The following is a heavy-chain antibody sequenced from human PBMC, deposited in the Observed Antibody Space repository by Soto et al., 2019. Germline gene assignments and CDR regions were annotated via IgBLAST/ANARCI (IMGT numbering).Heavy chain of an antibody. D-gene: IGHD2-2*01. V-gene: IGHV3-23*01. J-gene: IGHJ6*02. CDR2: TRSNGEHT. CDR3: AKDSKSVSVSAARVYGMDV. CDR1: VFMFSSFA. Sequence: WSLRLSCAVSVFMFSSFAMTWVRQAPGKGLEWVSTTRSNGEHTYYADSVKGRFTVSRDNSKNTLFLEMSSLRAEDSAIYYCAKDSKSVSVSAARVYGMDVWGQGTTVTVSS.